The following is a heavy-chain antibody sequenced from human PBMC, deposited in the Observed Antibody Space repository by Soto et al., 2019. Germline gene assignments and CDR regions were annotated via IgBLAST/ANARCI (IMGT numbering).Heavy chain of an antibody. CDR1: GFSLSSTRVA. D-gene: IGHD6-19*01. CDR2: IYWADDK. Sequence: QITLKESGPTLVKPTQTLTLTCTFSGFSLSSTRVAVGWIRQPPGKALEWLALIYWADDKRYSPFLKSRLTITKDTSKNQVVLTMTNMDPVDTATYYCAHSVVAGLGYYFDYWGQGTLGTVSS. CDR3: AHSVVAGLGYYFDY. V-gene: IGHV2-5*02. J-gene: IGHJ4*02.